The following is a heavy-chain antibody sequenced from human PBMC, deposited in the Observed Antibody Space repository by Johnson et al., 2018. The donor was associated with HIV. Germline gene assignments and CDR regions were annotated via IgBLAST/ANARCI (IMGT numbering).Heavy chain of an antibody. J-gene: IGHJ3*02. CDR3: AKVLTSSTSWLDDAFDI. CDR2: IRSDGSRK. Sequence: QVQLVESGGGLVKPGVSLRLSCAASGFPFSNAWMSWVRQAPGKGLAWVAFIRSDGSRKHYADSVTGRFTISRDHSKNTMYLQMNSLRAKDTAVYYCAKVLTSSTSWLDDAFDICGQGTMVTVSS. D-gene: IGHD6-13*01. V-gene: IGHV3-30*02. CDR1: GFPFSNAW.